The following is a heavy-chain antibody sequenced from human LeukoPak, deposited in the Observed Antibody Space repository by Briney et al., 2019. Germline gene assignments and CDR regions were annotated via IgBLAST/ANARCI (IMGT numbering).Heavy chain of an antibody. CDR2: IYSGGST. J-gene: IGHJ6*04. Sequence: GGSLRLSCAASGFTVSSNYMSWVRQAPGKGLXXXXVIYSGGSTYYADSVKGRFTISRDNSKNTLYLQMNSLRAEDTAVYYCARDPEFPYYGMDVWGKGTTVAVSS. D-gene: IGHD1-14*01. CDR3: ARDPEFPYYGMDV. V-gene: IGHV3-53*01. CDR1: GFTVSSNY.